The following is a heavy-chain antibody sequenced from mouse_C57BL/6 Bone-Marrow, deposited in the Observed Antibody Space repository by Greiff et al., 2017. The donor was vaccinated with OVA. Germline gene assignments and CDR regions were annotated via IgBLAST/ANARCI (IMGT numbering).Heavy chain of an antibody. J-gene: IGHJ1*03. V-gene: IGHV1-52*01. CDR3: ASLYYWYFDV. D-gene: IGHD2-3*01. CDR2: IDPSDSET. CDR1: GYTFTSYW. Sequence: QVQLQQPGAELVRPGSSVKLSCKASGYTFTSYWMHWVKQRPIQGLEWIGNIDPSDSETHYNQKFKDKATLTVDKSSSTAYMQLSSLTSEDAAVYYCASLYYWYFDVWGTGTTVTVSS.